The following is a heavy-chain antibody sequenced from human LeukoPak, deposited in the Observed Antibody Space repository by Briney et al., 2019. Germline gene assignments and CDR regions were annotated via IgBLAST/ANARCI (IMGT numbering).Heavy chain of an antibody. V-gene: IGHV1-58*02. CDR3: AAADFWSGYFSGPFDY. D-gene: IGHD3-3*01. Sequence: TSVKVSCKASGFTFTSSAMQWVRQARGQRLEWIGWIVVGSGNTNYAQKFQERVTITRDMSTSTAYMELSSLRSEDTAVYYCAAADFWSGYFSGPFDYWGQGPLVTVSS. CDR2: IVVGSGNT. J-gene: IGHJ4*02. CDR1: GFTFTSSA.